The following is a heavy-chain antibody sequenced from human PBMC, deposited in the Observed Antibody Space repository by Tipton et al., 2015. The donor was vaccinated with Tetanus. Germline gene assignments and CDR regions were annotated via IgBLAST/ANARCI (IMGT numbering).Heavy chain of an antibody. D-gene: IGHD2-21*01. V-gene: IGHV4-61*01. CDR3: ARDCGGSCFTPDGAHLQYYGLDV. CDR1: GDSVNRGNFY. CDR2: KYHTGST. J-gene: IGHJ6*02. Sequence: LRLSCTVSGDSVNRGNFYWTWIRQPPGKGLEWIGYKYHTGSTKYNPALESRLTISLGATNNVLSLELTSVTPADTAVYYCARDCGGSCFTPDGAHLQYYGLDVWGPGTTVSVTS.